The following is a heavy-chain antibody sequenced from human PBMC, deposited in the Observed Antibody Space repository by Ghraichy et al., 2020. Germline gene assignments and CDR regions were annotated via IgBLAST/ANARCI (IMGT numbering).Heavy chain of an antibody. V-gene: IGHV3-30*18. Sequence: GGSLRLPCAVSGLTLSSYGMHWVRQAPGEGLEWVAFISHDGSYKEYADSVSGRFTISRDNSKNTLDLQMNSLRVEDTAVFYCAKGGSGSYSGQGFEYWGQGTLVTVSS. CDR3: AKGGSGSYSGQGFEY. CDR1: GLTLSSYG. D-gene: IGHD3-10*01. J-gene: IGHJ4*02. CDR2: ISHDGSYK.